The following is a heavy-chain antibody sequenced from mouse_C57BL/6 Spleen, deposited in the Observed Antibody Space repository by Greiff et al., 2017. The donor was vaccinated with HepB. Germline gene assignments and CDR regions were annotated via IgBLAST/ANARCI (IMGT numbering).Heavy chain of an antibody. CDR3: THMKTGVAGDY. CDR1: GFNIKDYY. V-gene: IGHV14-1*01. D-gene: IGHD1-1*01. Sequence: EVQLQQSGAELVRPGASVKLSCTASGFNIKDYYMHWVKQRPEQGLEWIGRIDPEDGDTEYAPKFQGKATMTADPSSNTAYMQLRSMTSEDTAVYYSTHMKTGVAGDYWGQGTTLTVSS. CDR2: IDPEDGDT. J-gene: IGHJ2*01.